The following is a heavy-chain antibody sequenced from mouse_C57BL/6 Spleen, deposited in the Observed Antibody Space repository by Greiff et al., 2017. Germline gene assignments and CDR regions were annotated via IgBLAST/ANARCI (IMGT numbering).Heavy chain of an antibody. Sequence: QVQLKQPGAELVMPGASVKLSCKASGYTFTSYWMHWVKQRPGQGLEWIGEIDPSDSYTNYNQKFKGKSTLTVDKSSSTAYMQLSSLTSEDSAVYYCARLGGYWGQGTTLTVSS. CDR3: ARLGGY. J-gene: IGHJ2*01. CDR1: GYTFTSYW. CDR2: IDPSDSYT. V-gene: IGHV1-69*01.